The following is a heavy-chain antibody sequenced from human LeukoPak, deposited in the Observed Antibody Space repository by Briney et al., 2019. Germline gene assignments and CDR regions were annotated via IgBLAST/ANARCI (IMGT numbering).Heavy chain of an antibody. Sequence: ASVKVSCKASGYTFTGYYMHWVRQAPGQGLEWMGWINPNSGGTNYAQKFQGRVTMTRDTSISTAYMELSRLRSDDTAVYYCAREATVVTFLSEFDYWGQGTLVTVSS. J-gene: IGHJ4*02. CDR1: GYTFTGYY. CDR3: AREATVVTFLSEFDY. V-gene: IGHV1-2*02. D-gene: IGHD4-23*01. CDR2: INPNSGGT.